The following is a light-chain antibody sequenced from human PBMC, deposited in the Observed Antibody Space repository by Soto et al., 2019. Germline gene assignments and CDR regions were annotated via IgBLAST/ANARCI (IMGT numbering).Light chain of an antibody. CDR2: AAS. V-gene: IGKV1-27*01. CDR3: QKCGIAPFS. Sequence: DIQMTQSPSSLSASVGDRVTITCRARQGISNYLAWYQQKQGKVPKLLIYAASTLQSGVQFRFSGSGSGTDFTLTIRSLQPEDVATYYCQKCGIAPFSFGGGNKVALK. J-gene: IGKJ4*01. CDR1: QGISNY.